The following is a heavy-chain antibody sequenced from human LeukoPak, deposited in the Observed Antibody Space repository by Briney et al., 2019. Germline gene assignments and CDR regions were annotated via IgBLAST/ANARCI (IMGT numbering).Heavy chain of an antibody. J-gene: IGHJ1*01. CDR2: FYSPGST. V-gene: IGHV3-53*01. CDR3: ASARESCIGSTCYEYFHH. Sequence: PGGSLRLSCAASGFTVTTKSMAWVRQAPGRGLEWVSVFYSPGSTYYADSVHGRFTISRDNSLNTLFLQMNSLRVEDTAVYYCASARESCIGSTCYEYFHHWGQGTPLTVSS. D-gene: IGHD2-2*01. CDR1: GFTVTTKS.